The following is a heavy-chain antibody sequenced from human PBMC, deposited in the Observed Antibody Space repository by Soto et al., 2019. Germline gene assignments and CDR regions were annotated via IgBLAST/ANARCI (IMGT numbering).Heavy chain of an antibody. D-gene: IGHD2-15*01. CDR3: ASLVVAATRYYDY. CDR1: GGSISTYY. J-gene: IGHJ4*02. V-gene: IGHV4-59*01. Sequence: SETLSLTCTVSGGSISTYYWSWIRQPPGKGLEWIGYMYNTGSTIYNPSLKSRVTISVDTSKNQFSLKLNSVTAADTAVYYCASLVVAATRYYDYWGQGTLVTVSS. CDR2: MYNTGST.